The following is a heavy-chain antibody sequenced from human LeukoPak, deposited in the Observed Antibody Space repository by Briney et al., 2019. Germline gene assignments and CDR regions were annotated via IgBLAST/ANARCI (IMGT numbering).Heavy chain of an antibody. J-gene: IGHJ3*02. CDR2: INQSGST. CDR3: ASVGRTWDAFDI. CDR1: GGSFSGYY. D-gene: IGHD2-15*01. V-gene: IGHV4-34*01. Sequence: SETLSLTCAVSGGSFSGYYWSWIRQPPGKGLEWIGEINQSGSTNYNPSLKSRVTISVDTSKNQFSLKLSSVTAADTAVYYCASVGRTWDAFDIWGQGTMVTVSS.